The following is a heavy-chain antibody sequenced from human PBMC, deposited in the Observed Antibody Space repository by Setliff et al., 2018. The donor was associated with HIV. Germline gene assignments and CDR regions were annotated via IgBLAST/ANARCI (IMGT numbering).Heavy chain of an antibody. D-gene: IGHD5-18*01. Sequence: GASVKVSCKASGYTFTSYGISWVRQAPGQGLEWMGWISAYNGNTNYAQKLQGRVTMTTDTSTSTAYMELRSLRSDDTAVYYCASRSYGSSDYHYYMDVWGKGTTVTVSS. CDR2: ISAYNGNT. V-gene: IGHV1-18*01. CDR3: ASRSYGSSDYHYYMDV. J-gene: IGHJ6*03. CDR1: GYTFTSYG.